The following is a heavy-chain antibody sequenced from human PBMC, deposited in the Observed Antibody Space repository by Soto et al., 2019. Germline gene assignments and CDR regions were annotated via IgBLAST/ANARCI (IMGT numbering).Heavy chain of an antibody. V-gene: IGHV3-30-3*01. CDR2: ISYDGSNK. D-gene: IGHD3-22*01. Sequence: QVQLVESGGGVVQPGRSLRLSCAASGFTFSDYAMHWVRQAPGKGLEWGTVISYDGSNKYYADSVKGRFTISRDNSKNTLYLQMNSLRAEDTSVYYCARVKDSSGYRFDYWGQGTLVTVSS. J-gene: IGHJ4*02. CDR3: ARVKDSSGYRFDY. CDR1: GFTFSDYA.